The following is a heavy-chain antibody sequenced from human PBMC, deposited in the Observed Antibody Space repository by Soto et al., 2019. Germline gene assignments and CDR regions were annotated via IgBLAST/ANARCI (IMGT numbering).Heavy chain of an antibody. Sequence: EVQLLESGGGLVQPGGSLRLSCAASGFTFSSYAMSWVRQAPGKGLEWVSAISGSGDSTYYADSVKGRFTISRDNSKNTLYLQMNSLRAEDTAVYYCAKGVLGYCTSTSCHAYWFDPWGQGTMVNVSS. J-gene: IGHJ5*02. CDR1: GFTFSSYA. D-gene: IGHD2-2*01. CDR2: ISGSGDST. V-gene: IGHV3-23*01. CDR3: AKGVLGYCTSTSCHAYWFDP.